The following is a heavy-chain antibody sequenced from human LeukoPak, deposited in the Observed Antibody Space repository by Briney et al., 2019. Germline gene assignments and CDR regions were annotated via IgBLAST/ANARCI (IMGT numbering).Heavy chain of an antibody. V-gene: IGHV3-23*01. J-gene: IGHJ4*02. CDR1: GVSLSNYG. D-gene: IGHD6-13*01. CDR2: ISGSGGGT. CDR3: AKGVPDSSSWSTGYYFDY. Sequence: GGSLRLSCAVSGVSLSNYGMSWVRQAPGKGLEWVAGISGSGGGTNYADSVKGRFTISRDNSKNTMNLQMNSLRAEDTAVYYCAKGVPDSSSWSTGYYFDYWGQGTLVAVSS.